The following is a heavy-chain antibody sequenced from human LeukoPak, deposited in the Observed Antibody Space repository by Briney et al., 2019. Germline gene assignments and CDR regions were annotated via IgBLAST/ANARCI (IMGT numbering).Heavy chain of an antibody. CDR1: GGTSSSYA. V-gene: IGHV1-69*13. CDR2: IIPIFGTA. CDR3: ASGAPVARFYYFDY. D-gene: IGHD5-12*01. J-gene: IGHJ4*02. Sequence: ASVKVSCKASGGTSSSYAISWVRQAPGQGLEWMGGIIPIFGTANYAQKFQGRVTITADESTSTAYMELSGLRSEDTAVYYCASGAPVARFYYFDYWGQGTLVTVSS.